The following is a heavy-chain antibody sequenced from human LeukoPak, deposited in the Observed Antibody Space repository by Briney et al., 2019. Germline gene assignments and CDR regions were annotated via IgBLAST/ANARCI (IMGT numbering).Heavy chain of an antibody. CDR1: GGSIRSYY. CDR3: ARDKKDYYDSSGYYYFAFDI. V-gene: IGHV4-59*01. J-gene: IGHJ3*02. CDR2: IYYSGST. D-gene: IGHD3-22*01. Sequence: SETLSLTCTVSGGSIRSYYWSWIRQPSGKGLEWIGYIYYSGSTNYNPSLKSRVTISVDTSKNQFSLKLSSVTAADTAVYCCARDKKDYYDSSGYYYFAFDIWGQGTMVNVSS.